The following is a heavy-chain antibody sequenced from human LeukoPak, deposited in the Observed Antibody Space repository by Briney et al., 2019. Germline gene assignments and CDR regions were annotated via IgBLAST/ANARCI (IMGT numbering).Heavy chain of an antibody. Sequence: PSETLSLTCTVSGGSVCSGGYYWSWIRQPPGKGLEWIGYIYYSGNTNYNPSLKSRVTISVDTSKNQFSLKLSSVTAADTAVYYCARDTGYCSGGSCYHNYFDFWGQGALVTVSS. V-gene: IGHV4-61*08. CDR2: IYYSGNT. D-gene: IGHD2-15*01. CDR3: ARDTGYCSGGSCYHNYFDF. J-gene: IGHJ4*02. CDR1: GGSVCSGGYY.